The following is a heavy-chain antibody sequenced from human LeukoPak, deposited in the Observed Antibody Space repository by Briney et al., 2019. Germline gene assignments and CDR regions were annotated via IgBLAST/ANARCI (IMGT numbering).Heavy chain of an antibody. CDR2: IKSKTDGGTT. Sequence: GGSLRLSCVASGFTFINSWMSWVRQAPGKGLEWVGSIKSKTDGGTTDQAATVKGRFTISRDDSKNTLYLQMNSLKTEDTAVYYCTTILNRITMVRGIIGPSFDYWGQGTLVTVSS. J-gene: IGHJ4*02. D-gene: IGHD3-10*01. CDR3: TTILNRITMVRGIIGPSFDY. V-gene: IGHV3-15*01. CDR1: GFTFINSW.